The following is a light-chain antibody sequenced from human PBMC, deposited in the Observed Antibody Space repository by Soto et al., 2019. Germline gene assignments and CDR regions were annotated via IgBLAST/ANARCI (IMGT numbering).Light chain of an antibody. Sequence: QSALTQPPSASGSPGQSVTISCTGTSSDVGGYNYVSWYQQHPGKAPKLMIYEVSKRPSGVPDRFSGSKSGNTASLTISGLQAEDEADYYCCSYAGSYTHYVFGTGTKLTVL. CDR2: EVS. CDR3: CSYAGSYTHYV. V-gene: IGLV2-11*01. CDR1: SSDVGGYNY. J-gene: IGLJ1*01.